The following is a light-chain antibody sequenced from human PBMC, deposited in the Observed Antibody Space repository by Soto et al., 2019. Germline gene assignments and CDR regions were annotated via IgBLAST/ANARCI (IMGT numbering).Light chain of an antibody. CDR2: KAS. J-gene: IGKJ1*01. CDR1: QSISSW. CDR3: QQYNIYSPRNP. V-gene: IGKV1-5*03. Sequence: DIQMTQSPSTLSASVGDRVTITCRASQSISSWLAWYQQKPGKAPKLLIYKASYLESGAPSRFSGSGSGTEFTLTISSLQPDDFATYYCQQYNIYSPRNPFGQGTKVEIK.